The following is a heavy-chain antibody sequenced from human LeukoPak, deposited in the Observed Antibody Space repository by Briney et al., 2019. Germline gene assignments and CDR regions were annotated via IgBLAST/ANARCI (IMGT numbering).Heavy chain of an antibody. CDR2: IYHSGST. CDR1: GGSISSGGYS. D-gene: IGHD1-26*01. J-gene: IGHJ4*02. V-gene: IGHV4-30-2*01. Sequence: SQTLSLTCAVSGGSISSGGYSWSWIRQPPGKGLEWIGYIYHSGSTYYNPSLKSRDTISVDRSKNQFSLKLSSVTAADTAVYYCARGDLGATTPFDYWGQGTLVTVSS. CDR3: ARGDLGATTPFDY.